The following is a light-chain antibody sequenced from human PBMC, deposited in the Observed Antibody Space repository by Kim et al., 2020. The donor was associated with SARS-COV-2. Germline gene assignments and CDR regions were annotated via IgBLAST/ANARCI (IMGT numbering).Light chain of an antibody. CDR3: SSYAGSNIL. CDR2: EVS. V-gene: IGLV2-8*01. CDR1: SSDVGGYNY. Sequence: PGQSVTISCTGTSSDVGGYNYVSWYQQHPGKAPKLMIYEVSKRPSGVPDRFSGSKSGNTASLTVSGLQAEDEADYYCSSYAGSNILFGTGTKVTVL. J-gene: IGLJ1*01.